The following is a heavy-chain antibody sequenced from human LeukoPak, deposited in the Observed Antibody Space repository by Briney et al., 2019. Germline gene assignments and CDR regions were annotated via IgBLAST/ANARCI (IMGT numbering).Heavy chain of an antibody. CDR3: ARSPRDSGYNYMDY. Sequence: PGGSLRLSCVASRFSFSSYWMSWVRRAPGKGLEWVANIKQDGNEKYYVDSVKGRFTISRDNAKNSLYLQMNSLRVEDTAIYYCARSPRDSGYNYMDYWGQGTLVTVSS. D-gene: IGHD5-12*01. CDR2: IKQDGNEK. J-gene: IGHJ4*02. V-gene: IGHV3-7*02. CDR1: RFSFSSYW.